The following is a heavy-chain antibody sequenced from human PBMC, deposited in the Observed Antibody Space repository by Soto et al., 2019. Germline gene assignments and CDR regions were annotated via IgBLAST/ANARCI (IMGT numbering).Heavy chain of an antibody. Sequence: QVQLVQSGAEVKKSGSPVKVSCTASGGTFSSYSINWVRQAPGQGLEWMGGVIPIFGKPTYAQKFQGRLMITADKSTSTAYMELTSLRYDDTAVYYCARERSYYYAMDVWGQGTTVTVSS. V-gene: IGHV1-69*06. CDR3: ARERSYYYAMDV. CDR2: VIPIFGKP. CDR1: GGTFSSYS. J-gene: IGHJ6*02.